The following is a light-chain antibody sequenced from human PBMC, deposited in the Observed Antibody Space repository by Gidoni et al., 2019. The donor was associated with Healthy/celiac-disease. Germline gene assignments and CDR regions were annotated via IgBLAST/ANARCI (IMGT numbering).Light chain of an antibody. Sequence: QSALTQPASVSRSPGQSITISCTGTSSDVGRYNLVSWYQQHPGKAPKLMIYEGSKRPSGVSNRFSGSKSGNTASLTISGLQAEDEADYYCCSYAGSRVVFGGGTKLTVL. CDR1: SSDVGRYNL. V-gene: IGLV2-23*01. CDR2: EGS. CDR3: CSYAGSRVV. J-gene: IGLJ2*01.